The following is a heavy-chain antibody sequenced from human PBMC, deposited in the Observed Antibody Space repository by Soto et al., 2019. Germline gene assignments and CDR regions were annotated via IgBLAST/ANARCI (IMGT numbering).Heavy chain of an antibody. D-gene: IGHD3-10*01. V-gene: IGHV3-48*04. CDR2: ISSSGSTI. CDR1: GFTFSSYS. J-gene: IGHJ4*02. Sequence: PGGSLRLSCAASGFTFSSYSMNWVRQAPGKGLGWVSSISSSGSTIYYADSVKGRFTISRDNAKNSLYLQMNSLRAEDTAVYYCASGGGSWFGELFDGSSYWGQGTLVTVSS. CDR3: ASGGGSWFGELFDGSSY.